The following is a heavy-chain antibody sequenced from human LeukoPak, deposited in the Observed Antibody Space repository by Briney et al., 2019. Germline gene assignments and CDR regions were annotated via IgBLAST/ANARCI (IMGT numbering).Heavy chain of an antibody. J-gene: IGHJ5*01. CDR2: INANSGTR. V-gene: IGHV3-23*01. CDR1: GFAFSFFA. CDR3: AKPISGGLAVTADWFDP. D-gene: IGHD6-19*01. Sequence: GGSLRLSCEASGFAFSFFAISWLRQPPGKGLEWVSTINANSGTRSYAASVRGRFTISRDNSKNTVYLQPNTLRAEDTAVYYCAKPISGGLAVTADWFDPWGQGTLVVVSS.